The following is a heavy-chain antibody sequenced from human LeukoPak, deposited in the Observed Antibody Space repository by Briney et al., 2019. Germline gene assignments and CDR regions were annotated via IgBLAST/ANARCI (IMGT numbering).Heavy chain of an antibody. Sequence: GGSLRLSCVASGFTFSNYGMHWLRRAPGKGLEWVAVIWYDGTHIHYVDSVKGRFTISRDNSRSTLYLQMNSLRVEDTAVYYCARVRSGTGAYEIWGQGTVVTVSS. CDR1: GFTFSNYG. V-gene: IGHV3-33*01. D-gene: IGHD3-10*01. CDR3: ARVRSGTGAYEI. CDR2: IWYDGTHI. J-gene: IGHJ3*02.